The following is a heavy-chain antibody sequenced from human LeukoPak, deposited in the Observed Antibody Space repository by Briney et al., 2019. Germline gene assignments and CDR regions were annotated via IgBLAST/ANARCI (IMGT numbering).Heavy chain of an antibody. Sequence: PGGSLRLSCAASGFTFDDYAMHWVRQPPGKGLEWVSVISWNSGSIGYADSVKGRFTISRDNSKNTLDLQMNSLRAEDTAVYYCAAKGNGYTGIYVFAHWGQGTLVTVSS. CDR2: ISWNSGSI. V-gene: IGHV3-9*01. J-gene: IGHJ4*02. CDR3: AAKGNGYTGIYVFAH. CDR1: GFTFDDYA. D-gene: IGHD1-26*01.